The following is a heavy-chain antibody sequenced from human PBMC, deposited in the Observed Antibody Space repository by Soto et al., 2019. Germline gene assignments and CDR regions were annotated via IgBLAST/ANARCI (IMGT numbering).Heavy chain of an antibody. Sequence: GGSLRLSCAASGFTFSGYGMHWVRQAPGKGLEWVAVISYDGSYKFYADSVKGRFTISRDNSKNTLYLQMDSLRTEDTAVFYCAKGDRARDGSNLWGRGTLVTVSS. CDR2: ISYDGSYK. CDR1: GFTFSGYG. J-gene: IGHJ4*02. D-gene: IGHD5-12*01. V-gene: IGHV3-30*18. CDR3: AKGDRARDGSNL.